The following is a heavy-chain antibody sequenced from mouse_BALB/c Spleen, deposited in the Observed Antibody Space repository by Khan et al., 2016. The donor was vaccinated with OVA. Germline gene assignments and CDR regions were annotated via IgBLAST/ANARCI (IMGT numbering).Heavy chain of an antibody. CDR3: ARDRIDY. J-gene: IGHJ2*01. Sequence: QVHVKQSGAELAKPGASVKMSCKASGYTFTSYWMHWIKQRPGQGLEWIGYINPTSGYTDYNQKFKDKATLTADKSSSTAYMQLSSLTSDDSAVYYCARDRIDYWGQGTALSLL. CDR2: INPTSGYT. V-gene: IGHV1-7*01. CDR1: GYTFTSYW.